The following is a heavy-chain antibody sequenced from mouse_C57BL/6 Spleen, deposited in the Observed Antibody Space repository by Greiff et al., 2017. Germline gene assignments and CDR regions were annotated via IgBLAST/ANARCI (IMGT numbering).Heavy chain of an antibody. Sequence: ESGPGLVKPSQSLSLTCSVTGYSITSGYYWNWIRQFPGNKLEWMGYISYDGSNNYNPSLKNRISITRDTSKNQFFLKLNSVTTEDTATYYCARGYDYDERAWFAYWGQGTLVTVSA. CDR3: ARGYDYDERAWFAY. V-gene: IGHV3-6*01. J-gene: IGHJ3*01. D-gene: IGHD2-4*01. CDR1: GYSITSGYY. CDR2: ISYDGSN.